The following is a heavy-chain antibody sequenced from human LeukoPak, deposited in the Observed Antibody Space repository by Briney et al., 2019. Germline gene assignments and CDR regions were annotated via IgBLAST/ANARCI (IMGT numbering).Heavy chain of an antibody. CDR1: GYTFTGYY. CDR2: INPNYGGT. D-gene: IGHD5-12*01. CDR3: ARFYSGYGNYYYYMDV. Sequence: ASVKVSCKASGYTFTGYYIHWVRQAPGQGLEWMGWINPNYGGTSYAQKFQGRVTMTGDTSIGTAYMELSRLRSDDTAVYYCARFYSGYGNYYYYMDVWGKGTTVTVSS. J-gene: IGHJ6*03. V-gene: IGHV1-2*02.